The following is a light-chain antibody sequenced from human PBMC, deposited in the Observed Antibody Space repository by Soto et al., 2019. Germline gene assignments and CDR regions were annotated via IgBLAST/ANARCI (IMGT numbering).Light chain of an antibody. CDR3: LQYNGYYRT. V-gene: IGKV1-5*01. J-gene: IGKJ1*01. CDR1: QTISGW. CDR2: DAS. Sequence: DIPMTQSPSTLSASVGGTVPITCRATQTISGWLAWYQQRPGKAPNLLIFDASTLESGVPSRFSGSGSGTTFTLTISSLQSDDFATYYCLQYNGYYRTFGQGTKVDIK.